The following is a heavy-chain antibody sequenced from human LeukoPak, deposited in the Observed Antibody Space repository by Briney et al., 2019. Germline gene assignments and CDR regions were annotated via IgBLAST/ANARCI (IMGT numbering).Heavy chain of an antibody. CDR2: IYYSGGT. D-gene: IGHD1-26*01. J-gene: IGHJ4*02. CDR1: GGSMSSYY. CDR3: ARESHTGATRYFDY. Sequence: SETLSLTCTVSGGSMSSYYWSWIRQPPGKGLEWIGYIYYSGGTNYNPSLKSRVTISVDTSKNQFSLKLSSVTAADTAVYYCARESHTGATRYFDYWGQGTLVTVSS. V-gene: IGHV4-59*01.